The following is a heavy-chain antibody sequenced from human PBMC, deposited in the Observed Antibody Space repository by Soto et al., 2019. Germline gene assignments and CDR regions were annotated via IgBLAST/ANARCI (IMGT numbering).Heavy chain of an antibody. CDR2: IDNAGSSA. CDR3: XXXXXXXXXXXX. V-gene: IGHV3-74*01. J-gene: IGHJ6*02. CDR1: GFTFSIYW. Sequence: EVQLVESGGGLVQPGGSLRLSCAASGFTFSIYWMHWVRQAPGKGPVWVSRIDNAGSSARYADSVKGRFTISRDNAKNTVYLQMNSLXXXXXXXXXXXXXXXXXXXXXXXGQGTTVTVSS.